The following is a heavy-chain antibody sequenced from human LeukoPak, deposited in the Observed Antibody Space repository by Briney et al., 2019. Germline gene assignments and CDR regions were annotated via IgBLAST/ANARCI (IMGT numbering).Heavy chain of an antibody. CDR2: ISYDGSNK. J-gene: IGHJ4*02. Sequence: GGSLRLSCAASGFTFSSYEMNWVRQAPGKGLEWVAVISYDGSNKYHADSVKGRFTISRDSSKNTLFLQLNSLRAEDTAVYFCARDASGLDYWGQGTLVTVSS. D-gene: IGHD2-15*01. CDR1: GFTFSSYE. CDR3: ARDASGLDY. V-gene: IGHV3-30*04.